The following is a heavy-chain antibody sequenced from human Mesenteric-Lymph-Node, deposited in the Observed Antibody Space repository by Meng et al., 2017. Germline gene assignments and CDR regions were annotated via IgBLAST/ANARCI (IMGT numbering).Heavy chain of an antibody. D-gene: IGHD5-24*01. CDR2: ISYDGNKQ. J-gene: IGHJ4*02. Sequence: GESLKISCAASGFTFSYYAMYWVRQAPGKGLEWVAVISYDGNKQYYADSVKGRFAVSRDNSKSTLYLQMSSLTAEDTAMYFCARSRDGYNLRDYWGQGTLVTVSS. V-gene: IGHV3-30*09. CDR3: ARSRDGYNLRDY. CDR1: GFTFSYYA.